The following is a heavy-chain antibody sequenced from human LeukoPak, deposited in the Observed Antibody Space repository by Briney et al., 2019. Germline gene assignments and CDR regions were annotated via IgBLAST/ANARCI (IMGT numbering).Heavy chain of an antibody. Sequence: ASVKVSCKASGYTFTSYDINWVRQATGQGLEWMGWMNPNSGNTGYAQKFQGRVTMTRNTSISTAYMELSSLRSEDTAVYYFARCKWTYYDFWSGYDTDYWGQGTLVTVSS. V-gene: IGHV1-8*01. J-gene: IGHJ4*02. CDR1: GYTFTSYD. D-gene: IGHD3-3*01. CDR2: MNPNSGNT. CDR3: ARCKWTYYDFWSGYDTDY.